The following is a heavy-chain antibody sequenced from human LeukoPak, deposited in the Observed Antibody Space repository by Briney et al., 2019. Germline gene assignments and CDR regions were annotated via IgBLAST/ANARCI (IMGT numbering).Heavy chain of an antibody. D-gene: IGHD2-2*02. CDR2: ISSSSSYI. J-gene: IGHJ4*02. Sequence: PGGSLRLSCAASGFTFSSYSMNWVRQAPGKGLEWVSSISSSSSYIYYADSVKGRFTISRDNSKNTLYLQLHSLRAEDAAVYYCAKDKGHCSTTNCFTRGNYFDSWGQGTLVTVSS. CDR1: GFTFSSYS. V-gene: IGHV3-21*04. CDR3: AKDKGHCSTTNCFTRGNYFDS.